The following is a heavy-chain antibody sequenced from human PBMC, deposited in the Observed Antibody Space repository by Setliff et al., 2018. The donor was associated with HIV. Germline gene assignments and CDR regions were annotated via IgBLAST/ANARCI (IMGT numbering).Heavy chain of an antibody. CDR1: GGSISSYY. Sequence: PEETLSLTCTVSGGSISSYYWIWIRQPPGKGLEWIGYIYYSGSTNYNPSLKSRVTISVDTSKNQFSLKLSSVIAADTAVYYCARIFGDQGYYYGMDVWGQGTTVTVSS. V-gene: IGHV4-59*01. CDR2: IYYSGST. J-gene: IGHJ6*02. D-gene: IGHD3-3*01. CDR3: ARIFGDQGYYYGMDV.